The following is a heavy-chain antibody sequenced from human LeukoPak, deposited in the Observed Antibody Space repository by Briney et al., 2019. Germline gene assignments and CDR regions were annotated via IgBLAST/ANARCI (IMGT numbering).Heavy chain of an antibody. CDR1: GGTFSSYA. CDR3: ARDPTSGYSSGGDY. CDR2: IIPIFGTA. D-gene: IGHD6-19*01. V-gene: IGHV1-69*05. J-gene: IGHJ4*02. Sequence: SVKVSCKASGGTFSSYAISWVRQAPGQGLEWMGGIIPIFGTANYAQKFQGRVTITTDESTSTAYMELSSLRSEDTAVHYCARDPTSGYSSGGDYWGQGTLVTVSS.